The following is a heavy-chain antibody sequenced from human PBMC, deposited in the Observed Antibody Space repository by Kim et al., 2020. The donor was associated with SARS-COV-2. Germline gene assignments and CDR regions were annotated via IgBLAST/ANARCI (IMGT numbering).Heavy chain of an antibody. Sequence: GGSLRLSCAASGFTFSSYAMSWVRQAPGKGLEWVSAISGSGGSTYYADSVKGRFTISRDNSKNTLYLQMNSLRAEDTAVYYCATVPKQWPRAPTPDYWGQGTLVTVSS. CDR3: ATVPKQWPRAPTPDY. V-gene: IGHV3-23*01. D-gene: IGHD6-19*01. CDR1: GFTFSSYA. CDR2: ISGSGGST. J-gene: IGHJ4*02.